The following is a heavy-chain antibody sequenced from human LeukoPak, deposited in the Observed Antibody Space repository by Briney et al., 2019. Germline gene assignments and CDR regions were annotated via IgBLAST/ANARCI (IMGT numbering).Heavy chain of an antibody. CDR3: ARGPVGYCSSTSCSHFDY. V-gene: IGHV6-1*01. D-gene: IGHD2-2*01. Sequence: SQTLSLTCAISGDSVSSDSAAWNWIRQSPSRGLEWLGRIYYRSKWYNDYAVSVKSRITINPDTSKNQFSLQLNSVTPEDTAVYYCARGPVGYCSSTSCSHFDYWGQGTLVTVSS. CDR1: GDSVSSDSAA. J-gene: IGHJ4*02. CDR2: IYYRSKWYN.